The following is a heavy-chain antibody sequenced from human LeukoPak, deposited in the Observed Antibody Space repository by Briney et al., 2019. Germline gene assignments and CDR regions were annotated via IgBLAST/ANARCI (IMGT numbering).Heavy chain of an antibody. D-gene: IGHD3-3*01. J-gene: IGHJ4*02. CDR1: GFTVSSHF. CDR3: PRELLYHYYEY. Sequence: GGSLRLSCAASGFTVSSHFMSWVRQAPGKGLEWVSVLYDDGTTKYPDSVKGRFTISRDNSKNTLYLQMDSLRTEDTAVYYCPRELLYHYYEYWGQGTLVTVSS. CDR2: LYDDGTT. V-gene: IGHV3-53*01.